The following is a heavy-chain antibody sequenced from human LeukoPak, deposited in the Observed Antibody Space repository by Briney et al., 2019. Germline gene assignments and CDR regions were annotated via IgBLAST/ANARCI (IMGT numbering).Heavy chain of an antibody. CDR1: GFTFSNYW. V-gene: IGHV3-74*01. D-gene: IGHD2-21*01. CDR2: INTDGSTT. CDR3: ASLKSDN. J-gene: IGHJ4*02. Sequence: GGSLRLSCAASGFTFSNYWMHWVRQAPGKGLVWVSRINTDGSTTNYADAVKGRFTISRDNAKNALYLQMNSLRAEDTAVYYCASLKSDNWGRGTLVSVSS.